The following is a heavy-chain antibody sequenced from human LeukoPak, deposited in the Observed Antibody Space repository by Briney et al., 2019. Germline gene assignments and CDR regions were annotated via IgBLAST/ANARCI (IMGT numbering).Heavy chain of an antibody. CDR1: GFTFSSYA. CDR3: ARDAKGDYYYYYMDV. D-gene: IGHD3-16*01. V-gene: IGHV3-48*02. J-gene: IGHJ6*03. CDR2: ISSSSSTI. Sequence: GGSLRLSCAASGFTFSSYAMNWVRQAPGKGLEWVSYISSSSSTIYYADSVKGRFTISRDNAKNSLYLQMNSLRDEDTAVYYCARDAKGDYYYYYMDVWGKGTTVTVSS.